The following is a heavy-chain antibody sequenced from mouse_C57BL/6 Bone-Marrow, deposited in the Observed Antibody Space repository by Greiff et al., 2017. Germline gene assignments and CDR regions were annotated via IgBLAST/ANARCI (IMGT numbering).Heavy chain of an antibody. CDR3: ARDITTV. Sequence: EVKVEESGPGLVKPSQSLSLTCSVTGYSITSGYYWNWIRQFPGNKLEWMGYISYDGSNNYNPSLKNRISITRDTSKNQFFLKLNSVTTEDTATYYCARDITTVGGQGTLVTVSA. CDR2: ISYDGSN. CDR1: GYSITSGYY. D-gene: IGHD1-1*01. V-gene: IGHV3-6*01. J-gene: IGHJ3*01.